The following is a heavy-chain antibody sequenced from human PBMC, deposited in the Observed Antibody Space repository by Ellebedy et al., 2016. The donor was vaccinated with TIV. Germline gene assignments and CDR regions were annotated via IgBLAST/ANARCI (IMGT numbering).Heavy chain of an antibody. CDR1: GGSFSAHY. CDR3: ARDKAVAATGAAFDI. J-gene: IGHJ3*02. Sequence: MPSETLSLTCGVSGGSFSAHYWGWIRQPPGKGLEWIGSIYYSGSTYYNPSLKSRVTISVDTSKNQFSLKLSSVTAADTAVYYCARDKAVAATGAAFDIWGQGTMVTVSS. V-gene: IGHV4-39*07. D-gene: IGHD6-19*01. CDR2: IYYSGST.